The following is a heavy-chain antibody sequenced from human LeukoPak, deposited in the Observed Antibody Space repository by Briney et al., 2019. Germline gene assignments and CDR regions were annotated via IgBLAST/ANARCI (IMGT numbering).Heavy chain of an antibody. Sequence: ASVKVSCKASGYTFTDFHIHWVRQAPGQGLEWMGWINPNSGGTNYAQKFQGRVTMTRDTSISTAYMELNRLRSDDTAVYYCARDRFLGGSGRGVNTPLGYWGQGTLVTVSS. J-gene: IGHJ4*02. V-gene: IGHV1-2*02. D-gene: IGHD3-10*01. CDR2: INPNSGGT. CDR3: ARDRFLGGSGRGVNTPLGY. CDR1: GYTFTDFH.